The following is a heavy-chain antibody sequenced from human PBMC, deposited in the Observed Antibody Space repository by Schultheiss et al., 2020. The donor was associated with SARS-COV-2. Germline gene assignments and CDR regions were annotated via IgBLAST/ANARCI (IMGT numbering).Heavy chain of an antibody. V-gene: IGHV4-59*02. CDR1: GASVNSYY. CDR2: IHYSGDI. D-gene: IGHD5-12*01. Sequence: SETLSLTCSVSGASVNSYYWGWIRQPPGGGLEWIGFIHYSGDITYNRSLKSRVTMSVDSSKNQVSLTLRSVTVADTAVYYCARVGFARALGFDYWGQGTLVTVSS. CDR3: ARVGFARALGFDY. J-gene: IGHJ4*02.